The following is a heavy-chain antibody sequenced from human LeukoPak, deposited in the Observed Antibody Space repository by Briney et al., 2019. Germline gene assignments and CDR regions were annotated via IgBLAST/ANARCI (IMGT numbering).Heavy chain of an antibody. Sequence: SETLSLTCTVSGGSISSSSYYWGWIRQPPGKGLEWIGSIYYSGSTYYNPSLKSRVTISVDTSKNQFSLKLSSVTAADTAVYYCARVPDYYGSGHWGQGTLVTVSS. CDR3: ARVPDYYGSGH. CDR1: GGSISSSSYY. J-gene: IGHJ4*02. V-gene: IGHV4-39*07. CDR2: IYYSGST. D-gene: IGHD3-10*01.